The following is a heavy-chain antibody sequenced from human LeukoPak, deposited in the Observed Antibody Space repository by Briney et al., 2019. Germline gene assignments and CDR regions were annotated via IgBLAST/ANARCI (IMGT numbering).Heavy chain of an antibody. CDR2: ISWNSGNI. D-gene: IGHD6-6*01. V-gene: IGHV3-9*01. CDR3: AKDLGYSSSSFGTDY. Sequence: GGSLRLSCAASGFTYDDYAMHWVRQAPGKGLEWVSGISWNSGNIGYTDSVKGRFTISRDNAKNSLYLQMNSLRAEDTALYYCAKDLGYSSSSFGTDYWGQGTLVTVSS. CDR1: GFTYDDYA. J-gene: IGHJ4*02.